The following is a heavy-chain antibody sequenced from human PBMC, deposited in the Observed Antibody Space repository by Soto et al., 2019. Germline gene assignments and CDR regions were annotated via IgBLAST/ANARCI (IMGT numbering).Heavy chain of an antibody. D-gene: IGHD3-22*01. V-gene: IGHV1-69*02. CDR1: GGTFRSYT. Sequence: QVQLVQSGAEVKKPGSSVKVSCKASGGTFRSYTISWVRQAPGQGLEWMGRIIPILGIANYAQKFQGRVTITADKSTSTAYMELSSLRSEDTAVYYCARGTYDSSGLPTDYWGQGTLVTVSS. J-gene: IGHJ4*02. CDR2: IIPILGIA. CDR3: ARGTYDSSGLPTDY.